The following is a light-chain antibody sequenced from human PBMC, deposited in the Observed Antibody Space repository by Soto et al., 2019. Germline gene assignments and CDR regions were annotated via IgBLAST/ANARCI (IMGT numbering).Light chain of an antibody. CDR2: GAS. V-gene: IGKV3-20*01. J-gene: IGKJ3*01. CDR1: QCISSSY. Sequence: EIVLTQSPGTLSLSPGERATLSCRASQCISSSYLAWYQQKPGQAPRLLVYGASSRATGTPDRFSGSGSGTDFTLTISRLEPEDFAVYYCQQYGSSRFTFGPGTKVDIK. CDR3: QQYGSSRFT.